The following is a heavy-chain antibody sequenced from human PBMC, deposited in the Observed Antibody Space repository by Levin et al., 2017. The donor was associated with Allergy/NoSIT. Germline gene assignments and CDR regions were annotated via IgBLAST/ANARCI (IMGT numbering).Heavy chain of an antibody. V-gene: IGHV3-9*01. J-gene: IGHJ4*02. CDR1: GFTFDDHA. CDR2: INWDGSTI. Sequence: PGGSLRLSCTASGFTFDDHAMHWVRQVPGKGLEWVSRINWDGSTIVYADSVKGRFTISRDNAKKSLYLQMNSLRAEDTALYYCVKTFSSSSSSGYFDSWGQGTLVTVSS. CDR3: VKTFSSSSSSGYFDS. D-gene: IGHD6-6*01.